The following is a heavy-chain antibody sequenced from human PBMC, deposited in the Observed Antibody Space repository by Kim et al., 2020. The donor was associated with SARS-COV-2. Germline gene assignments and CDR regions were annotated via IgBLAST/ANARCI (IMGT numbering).Heavy chain of an antibody. CDR3: ARAVCGGDCYPNSMDAFDI. CDR1: GGTFSSYA. J-gene: IGHJ3*02. Sequence: SVKVSCKASGGTFSSYAISWVRQAPGQGLEWMGRIIPILGIANYAQKFQGRVTITADKSTSTAYMELSSLRSEDTAVYYCARAVCGGDCYPNSMDAFDIWGQGTMVTVSS. CDR2: IIPILGIA. V-gene: IGHV1-69*04. D-gene: IGHD2-21*02.